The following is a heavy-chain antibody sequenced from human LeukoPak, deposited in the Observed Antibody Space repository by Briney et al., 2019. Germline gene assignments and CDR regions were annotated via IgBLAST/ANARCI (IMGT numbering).Heavy chain of an antibody. CDR2: IIPIFGTA. V-gene: IGHV1-69*05. D-gene: IGHD1-14*01. Sequence: GASVKVSCKASGGTFSSYAISWVRQAPGQGLEWMGGIIPIFGTANYAQKFQGRVTITTDESTSTAYMELSSLRSEATAVYYCARTYISAPKRGLFGPWGPGNPVNVFS. CDR3: ARTYISAPKRGLFGP. CDR1: GGTFSSYA. J-gene: IGHJ5*02.